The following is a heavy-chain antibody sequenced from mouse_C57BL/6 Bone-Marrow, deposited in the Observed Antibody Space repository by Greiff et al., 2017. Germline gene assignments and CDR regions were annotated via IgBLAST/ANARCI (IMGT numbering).Heavy chain of an antibody. CDR1: GYTFTDYE. D-gene: IGHD3-1*01. V-gene: IGHV1-15*01. CDR3: TRLAASD. J-gene: IGHJ4*01. CDR2: IDPETGGT. Sequence: QVQLQQSGAELVRPGASVTLSCKASGYTFTDYEMHWVKQTPVHGLEWIGAIDPETGGTAYKQKFKGKAILTAAKASSTAYMELRSLTSEDSAVYYWTRLAASDWGQGTSVTVSS.